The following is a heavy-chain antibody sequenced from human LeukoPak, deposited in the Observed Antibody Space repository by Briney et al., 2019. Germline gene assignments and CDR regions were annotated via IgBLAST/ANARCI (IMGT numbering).Heavy chain of an antibody. J-gene: IGHJ4*02. CDR3: ARDRGSIVGATGLDY. CDR1: GFNFSDYY. CDR2: IYSGGRT. D-gene: IGHD1-26*01. V-gene: IGHV3-53*01. Sequence: PGGPLRLSCAASGFNFSDYYMSWVRQAPEKGLEWVSIIYSGGRTYYADSVRGRFTISRDNSKNTLYLQMNSLRAEDTAVYYCARDRGSIVGATGLDYWGQGTLVTVSS.